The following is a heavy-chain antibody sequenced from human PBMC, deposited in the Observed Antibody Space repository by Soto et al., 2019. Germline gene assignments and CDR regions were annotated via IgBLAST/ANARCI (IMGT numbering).Heavy chain of an antibody. CDR3: ASIDFDVIVVVPAAMNYFQH. CDR1: GYTFTGYY. J-gene: IGHJ1*01. Sequence: ASVKVSCKASGYTFTGYYMHWVRQAPGQGLEWMGWINPNSGGTNYAQKFQGRVTMTRDTSISTACMELSRLRSDDTAVYYCASIDFDVIVVVPAAMNYFQHWGQGTLVTVSS. D-gene: IGHD2-2*01. CDR2: INPNSGGT. V-gene: IGHV1-2*02.